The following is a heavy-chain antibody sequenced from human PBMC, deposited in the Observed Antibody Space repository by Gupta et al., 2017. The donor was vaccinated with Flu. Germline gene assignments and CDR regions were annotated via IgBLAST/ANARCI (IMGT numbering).Heavy chain of an antibody. V-gene: IGHV3-21*01. Sequence: EVQLVESGGGLVKPGGSLRVSCAASGFNFNTYTMSWVRQAPGKGLEWVSSINGRSTFRYYADSVKGRLTMSRDNAKNSLYLEMSSLRAEDTAVYYCARNSLVRGVVEYFDLWGQGTRVTVSS. CDR2: INGRSTFR. CDR1: GFNFNTYT. J-gene: IGHJ4*02. D-gene: IGHD3-10*01. CDR3: ARNSLVRGVVEYFDL.